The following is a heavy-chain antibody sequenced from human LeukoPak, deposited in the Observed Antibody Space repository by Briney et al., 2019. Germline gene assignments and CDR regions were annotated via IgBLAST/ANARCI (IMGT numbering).Heavy chain of an antibody. J-gene: IGHJ5*02. V-gene: IGHV4-59*11. CDR3: ANEYCSGGSCWFDP. D-gene: IGHD2-15*01. CDR2: IYYSGST. Sequence: PSETLSLTCTVSGGSISSHYWSWIRQPPGKGLEWIGYIYYSGSTNYNPSLKSRVTISVDTSKNQFSLKLSFVTAADTAVYYCANEYCSGGSCWFDPWGQGTLVTVSS. CDR1: GGSISSHY.